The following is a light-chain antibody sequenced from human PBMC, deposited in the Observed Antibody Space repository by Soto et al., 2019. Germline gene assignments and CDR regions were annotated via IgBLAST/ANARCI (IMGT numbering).Light chain of an antibody. CDR1: SSDVGGYNR. J-gene: IGLJ2*01. V-gene: IGLV2-8*01. Sequence: QSALTQPPSASGSPGQSVTISCTGTSSDVGGYNRVSWYQQHPGKAPKRIIYEVTKRPSGVPDRFSGSKSGNTASLTVSGLQTEDEADYYCTSFADTNNFMVFGGGTKLTVL. CDR3: TSFADTNNFMV. CDR2: EVT.